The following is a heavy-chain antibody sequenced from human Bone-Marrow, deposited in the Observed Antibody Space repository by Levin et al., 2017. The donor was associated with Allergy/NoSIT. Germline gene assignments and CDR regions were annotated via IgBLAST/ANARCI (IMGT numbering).Heavy chain of an antibody. Sequence: GESLKISCKYSGDSFSAYWIGWVRQMPGKGLEWMGNIYPGDSDTVYGPSFQGQVTISADKSISTAFLQWSSLKTSDTAIYFCARRISSYGAEYFERWGQGTLVLVSS. CDR1: GDSFSAYW. J-gene: IGHJ1*01. CDR2: IYPGDSDT. D-gene: IGHD3-10*01. V-gene: IGHV5-51*01. CDR3: ARRISSYGAEYFER.